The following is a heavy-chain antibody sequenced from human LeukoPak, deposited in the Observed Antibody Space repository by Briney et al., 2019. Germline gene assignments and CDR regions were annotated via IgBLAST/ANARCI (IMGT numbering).Heavy chain of an antibody. J-gene: IGHJ4*02. D-gene: IGHD1-26*01. CDR1: GGTFSSYA. Sequence: ASVKVSCKASGGTFSSYAISWVRQAPGQGLEWMGGIIPIFGTANYAQKFQGRVTMTEDTSTDTAYMELSSLRSEDTAVYYCATPGRVGATSLFDYWGQGTLVTVS. V-gene: IGHV1-69*06. CDR2: IIPIFGTA. CDR3: ATPGRVGATSLFDY.